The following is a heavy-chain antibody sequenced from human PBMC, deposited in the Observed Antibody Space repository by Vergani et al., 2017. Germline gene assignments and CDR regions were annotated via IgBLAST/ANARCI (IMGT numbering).Heavy chain of an antibody. J-gene: IGHJ4*02. CDR3: ARYRSWATIIRYFSGAFDY. V-gene: IGHV3-33*01. CDR1: GFSFSSFG. D-gene: IGHD1-26*01. Sequence: QVQLVESGGGVVQHGRSLSLSCAASGFSFSSFGFHWVRQAPGKGLEWVAFIHYDGSHEYYIDSVKGRFTISRDNSKNTLILQMNGLRAEDTAVYYCARYRSWATIIRYFSGAFDYWGLGTLVSVSS. CDR2: IHYDGSHE.